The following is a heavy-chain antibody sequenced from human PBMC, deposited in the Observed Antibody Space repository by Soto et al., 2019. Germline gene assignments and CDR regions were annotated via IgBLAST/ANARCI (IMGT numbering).Heavy chain of an antibody. J-gene: IGHJ6*02. CDR3: ASETFDRRSRVWSGYYYYYGMDV. CDR2: IYYSGST. Sequence: SETLSLTCTVSGGSISSSSYYWGWIRQPPGKGLEWIGSIYYSGSTYYNPSLKSRVTISVDTSKNQFSLKLSSVTAADTAVYYCASETFDRRSRVWSGYYYYYGMDVWGQGTTVT. CDR1: GGSISSSSYY. V-gene: IGHV4-39*01. D-gene: IGHD3-3*01.